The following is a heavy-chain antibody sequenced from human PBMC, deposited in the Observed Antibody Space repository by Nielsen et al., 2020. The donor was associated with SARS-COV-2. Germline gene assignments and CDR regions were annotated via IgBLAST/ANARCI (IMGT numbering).Heavy chain of an antibody. CDR1: GFTFSSFA. J-gene: IGHJ6*02. CDR3: AKENDDFWSGYHYYYYGMDV. V-gene: IGHV3-23*01. Sequence: GGSLRLSCAASGFTFSSFAMSWVRQAPGKGLEWVSTIAGSGISTFYADSVKGRFTISRDNSKNTLYLAMNSLRAEDAALYYCAKENDDFWSGYHYYYYGMDVWGQGTTVTVSS. CDR2: IAGSGIST. D-gene: IGHD3-3*01.